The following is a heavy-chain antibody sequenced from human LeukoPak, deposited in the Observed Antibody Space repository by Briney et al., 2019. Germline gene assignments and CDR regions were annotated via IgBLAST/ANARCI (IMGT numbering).Heavy chain of an antibody. J-gene: IGHJ4*02. V-gene: IGHV3-15*01. CDR3: TLNYDSSGSLFDY. CDR1: GFTFRKAW. D-gene: IGHD3-22*01. Sequence: PGGSLRLSCAASGFTFRKAWLSWVRQAPGKGLEWVGRIKSKTNGGTTDFAAPMKGRFTISREDSKNTLYLQMNSLKTEDTAVYYCTLNYDSSGSLFDYWGQGTLVTVSS. CDR2: IKSKTNGGTT.